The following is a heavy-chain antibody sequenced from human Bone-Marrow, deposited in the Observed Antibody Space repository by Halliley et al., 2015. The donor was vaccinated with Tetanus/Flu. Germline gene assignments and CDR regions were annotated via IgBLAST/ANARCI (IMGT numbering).Heavy chain of an antibody. V-gene: IGHV3-48*03. CDR3: AREDNSKLAL. J-gene: IGHJ4*02. CDR2: IGSGGNII. D-gene: IGHD4-4*01. Sequence: KGLEWVSYIGSGGNIIHYADSVKGRFTMSRDTATKSVFLEMSSLRVNDTAIYYCAREDNSKLALWGQGTLVTVSS.